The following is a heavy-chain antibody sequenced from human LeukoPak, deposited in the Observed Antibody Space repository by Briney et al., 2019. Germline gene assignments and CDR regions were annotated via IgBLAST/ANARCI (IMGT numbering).Heavy chain of an antibody. Sequence: SETLSLTCAVYGGSFGGYYWSWIRQPPGKGLEWIGEINHSGSTNYNPSLKSRVTISVDTSKNQFSLKLSSVTAADTAVYYCARVQTWNHYAFDIWGQGTMVTVSS. J-gene: IGHJ3*02. CDR1: GGSFGGYY. CDR2: INHSGST. D-gene: IGHD1-14*01. CDR3: ARVQTWNHYAFDI. V-gene: IGHV4-34*01.